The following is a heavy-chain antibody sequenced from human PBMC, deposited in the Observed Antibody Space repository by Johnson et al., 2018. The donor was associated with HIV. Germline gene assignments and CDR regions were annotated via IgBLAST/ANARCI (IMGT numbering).Heavy chain of an antibody. V-gene: IGHV3-33*01. D-gene: IGHD4-17*01. J-gene: IGHJ3*02. Sequence: QVQLVEYGGGVVQPGRSLRLSCAASGFTFSSYGMHWVRQAPGKGLEWVAVIWYDGSNKHYVDSVKGRFTISRDNSKNTLYLEMNSLRAEDTAVYYCARGGVRIYGDYGEAYAFDIWGEGTMVTVSS. CDR3: ARGGVRIYGDYGEAYAFDI. CDR1: GFTFSSYG. CDR2: IWYDGSNK.